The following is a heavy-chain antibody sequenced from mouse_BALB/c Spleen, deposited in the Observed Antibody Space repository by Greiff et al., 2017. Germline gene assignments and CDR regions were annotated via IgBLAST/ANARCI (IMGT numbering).Heavy chain of an antibody. CDR2: ISSGGSYT. J-gene: IGHJ2*01. V-gene: IGHV5-9-4*01. CDR3: ARRAYGNYFDY. D-gene: IGHD2-1*01. Sequence: EVMLVESGGGLVQPGGSLKLSCAASGFTFSSYAMSWVRQSPEKRLEWVAEISSGGSYTYYPDTVTGRFTISRDNAKNTLYLEMSSLRSEDTAMYYCARRAYGNYFDYWGQGTTLTVSS. CDR1: GFTFSSYA.